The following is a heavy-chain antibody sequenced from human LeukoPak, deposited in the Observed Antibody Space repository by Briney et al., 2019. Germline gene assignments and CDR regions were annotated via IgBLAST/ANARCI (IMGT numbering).Heavy chain of an antibody. CDR2: INPSGGST. D-gene: IGHD1-1*01. CDR1: GYTYTSYY. CDR3: ARAHSTYNRHYYYYYGMDV. V-gene: IGHV1-46*04. J-gene: IGHJ6*02. Sequence: ASVKVSCKASGYTYTSYYMHWVRQAPGQGLDWMGIINPSGGSTSYAQKLQGRVTMTRDTSTSTVYMELSSLRSEDTAVYYCARAHSTYNRHYYYYYGMDVWGQGTTVTVSS.